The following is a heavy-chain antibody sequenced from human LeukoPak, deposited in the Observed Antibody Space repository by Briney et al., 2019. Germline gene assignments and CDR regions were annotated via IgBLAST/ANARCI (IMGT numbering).Heavy chain of an antibody. CDR2: IYYSGST. D-gene: IGHD3-16*01. CDR1: GGSISSYY. J-gene: IGHJ4*02. Sequence: SSETLSLTCTVSGGSISSYYWSWIRQPPGKGLEWIGYIYYSGSTNYNPSLKSRVTISVDTSKNQFSLKLSSVTAADTAVYYCARCGWGTTFCCIDYWGQGTLVTVSS. V-gene: IGHV4-59*01. CDR3: ARCGWGTTFCCIDY.